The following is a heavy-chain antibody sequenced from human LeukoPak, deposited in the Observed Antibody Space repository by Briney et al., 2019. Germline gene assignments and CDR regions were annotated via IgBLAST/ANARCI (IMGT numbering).Heavy chain of an antibody. V-gene: IGHV7-4-1*02. CDR2: INTNTGNP. J-gene: IGHJ4*02. CDR1: GYTFTSYA. Sequence: ASVKVSCKTSGYTFTSYAISWVRQAPGQGLEWMGWINTNTGNPTYARGFAGRYVFSLDTSVSTAYLQISGLKADDTAVYYCGRDPKLGIRGYTYGYIDSWGQGTLVTVSS. CDR3: GRDPKLGIRGYTYGYIDS. D-gene: IGHD5-18*01.